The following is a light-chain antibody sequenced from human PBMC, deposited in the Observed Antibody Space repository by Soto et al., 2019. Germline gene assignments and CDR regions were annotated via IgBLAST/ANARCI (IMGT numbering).Light chain of an antibody. CDR3: SSYTTSNPRQIV. J-gene: IGLJ1*01. Sequence: QSALTQPASVSGSPGQSITISCTGTSSDVGGYNYVSWYQHHPGKAPKLIIYDVTNRPSGVSNPFSGSKSGNTASLTLSGLQPEDEADYYCSSYTTSNPRQIVSGTGTKVTVL. V-gene: IGLV2-14*03. CDR2: DVT. CDR1: SSDVGGYNY.